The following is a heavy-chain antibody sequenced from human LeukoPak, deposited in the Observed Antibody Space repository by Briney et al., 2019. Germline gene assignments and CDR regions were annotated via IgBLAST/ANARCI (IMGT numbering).Heavy chain of an antibody. Sequence: SETLSLTCTVSGGSLSRSAYNWGWLRQPPGKGLEWIGSIYYNGSTYYSPSLKSRVTISVDTSKNQFSLKLSSVTAADTAIYHCARQIIYYYMDVWGKGTTVTVSS. J-gene: IGHJ6*03. CDR2: IYYNGST. CDR3: ARQIIYYYMDV. CDR1: GGSLSRSAYN. D-gene: IGHD3-10*01. V-gene: IGHV4-39*01.